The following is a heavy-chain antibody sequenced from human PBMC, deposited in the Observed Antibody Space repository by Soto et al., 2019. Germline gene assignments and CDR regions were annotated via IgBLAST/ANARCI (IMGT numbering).Heavy chain of an antibody. CDR3: ARERAPDIRFDS. CDR1: GFTFTDYY. Sequence: QVQLVESGGGLVKPGGSLRLSCAASGFTFTDYYMSWIRQIPGKGLEWISYISVRGDVIHYLESVKARFTISRDNAKNSVFLQMDSLRVEDSAIYYCARERAPDIRFDSWGQGTLVTVSS. CDR2: ISVRGDVI. D-gene: IGHD5-12*01. J-gene: IGHJ5*01. V-gene: IGHV3-11*01.